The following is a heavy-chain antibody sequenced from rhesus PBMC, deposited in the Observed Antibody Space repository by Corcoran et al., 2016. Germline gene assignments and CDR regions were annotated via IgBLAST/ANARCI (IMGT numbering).Heavy chain of an antibody. CDR2: IYWDDDK. CDR3: ARRQSLAADPVGFDY. J-gene: IGHJ4*01. V-gene: IGHV2-1*01. D-gene: IGHD6-19*01. Sequence: QVTFKESGPALVKPTQPLTLTCPFSGISPSPSGKGVGLMRQPPGNALEWLAHIYWDDDKRYSTSLKSRLTISKYTSKNQVVLTMTNMDPVDTATYYCARRQSLAADPVGFDYWGQGVLVTVSS. CDR1: GISPSPSGKG.